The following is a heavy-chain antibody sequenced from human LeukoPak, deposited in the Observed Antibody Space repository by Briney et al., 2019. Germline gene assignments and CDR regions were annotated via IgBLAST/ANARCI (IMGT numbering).Heavy chain of an antibody. D-gene: IGHD3-10*01. CDR1: GFTFSSYA. V-gene: IGHV3-23*01. J-gene: IGHJ4*02. Sequence: GGSLRLSCAASGFTFSSYAMSWVRQAPGKVLEWVSAVSGSGGTTYYADSVKGRFTISRDNSKNTLYLQMNSLRAEDTAVYYCAKDFGSGSPQYFDYWGQGTLVTVSS. CDR2: VSGSGGTT. CDR3: AKDFGSGSPQYFDY.